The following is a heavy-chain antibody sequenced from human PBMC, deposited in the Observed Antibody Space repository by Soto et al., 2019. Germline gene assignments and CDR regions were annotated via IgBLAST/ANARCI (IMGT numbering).Heavy chain of an antibody. Sequence: QVQLVQSGAEVKKPGASVKVSCKASGYTFTSYGISWVRQAPGQGLEWMGWISAYNGNTNYAQKLQGRVTMTTDTSTSTAYMELRSLRSDNTAGYYCARVGQQLVPRVIWFDPWGQGTLVTVSS. CDR3: ARVGQQLVPRVIWFDP. CDR1: GYTFTSYG. V-gene: IGHV1-18*01. D-gene: IGHD6-13*01. CDR2: ISAYNGNT. J-gene: IGHJ5*02.